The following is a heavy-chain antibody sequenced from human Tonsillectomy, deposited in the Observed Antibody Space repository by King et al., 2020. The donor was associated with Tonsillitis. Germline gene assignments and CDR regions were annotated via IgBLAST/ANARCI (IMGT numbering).Heavy chain of an antibody. CDR2: IYSGGST. CDR3: ARGASGSYYFGY. V-gene: IGHV3-53*01. J-gene: IGHJ4*02. CDR1: GFTVSSKY. Sequence: VQLVESGGGLIQPGGSLRLSCAASGFTVSSKYMSWVRQAPGKRLEWGSVIYSGGSTYYADSLKGRFTISRDNSKNTLYLQMNSLRAEDTAVYYCARGASGSYYFGYWGQGTLVTVSS. D-gene: IGHD1-26*01.